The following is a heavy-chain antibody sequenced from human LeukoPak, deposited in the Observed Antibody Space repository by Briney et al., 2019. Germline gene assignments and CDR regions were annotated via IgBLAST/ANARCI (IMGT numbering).Heavy chain of an antibody. CDR1: GYTLSELS. CDR3: ARASGSGYYSADY. J-gene: IGHJ4*02. V-gene: IGHV1-24*01. D-gene: IGHD3-22*01. CDR2: FDPEDGET. Sequence: ASVKVSCKVSGYTLSELSMHWVRQAPGKGFEWMGGFDPEDGETIYAQKLQGRVTMTTDTSTSTAYMELRSLRSDDTAVYYCARASGSGYYSADYWGQGTLVTVSS.